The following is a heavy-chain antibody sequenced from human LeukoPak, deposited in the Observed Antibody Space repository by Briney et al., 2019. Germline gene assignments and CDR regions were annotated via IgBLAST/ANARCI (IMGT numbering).Heavy chain of an antibody. Sequence: ASVKVSCKASGYPFSAHLLNWVRQAPGQGLEWMGNIDTTTGNPRYAQDFTGRFVFSLGTSVSTAYLQITSLKADDTAAYYCVRGTPTPGMDYWGQGTQVTVSS. V-gene: IGHV7-4-1*02. CDR1: GYPFSAHL. CDR3: VRGTPTPGMDY. D-gene: IGHD3-10*01. CDR2: IDTTTGNP. J-gene: IGHJ4*02.